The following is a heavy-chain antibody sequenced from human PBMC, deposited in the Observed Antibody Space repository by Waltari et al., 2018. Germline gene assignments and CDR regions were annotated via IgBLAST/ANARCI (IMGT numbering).Heavy chain of an antibody. CDR3: ARDRGFWSIMDV. V-gene: IGHV3-21*01. Sequence: EVQLVESGGGLVKPGGSLRLSCAASGFTFSRYSMNWVRQAPGKGLEWVSSISSSSSYIYYADSVKGRFTISRDNAKNSLYLQMNSLRAEDTAVYYCARDRGFWSIMDVWGKGTTVTVSS. D-gene: IGHD3-3*01. CDR1: GFTFSRYS. J-gene: IGHJ6*03. CDR2: ISSSSSYI.